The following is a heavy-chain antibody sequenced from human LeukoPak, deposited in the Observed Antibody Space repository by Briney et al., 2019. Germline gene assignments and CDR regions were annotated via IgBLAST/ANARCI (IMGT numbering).Heavy chain of an antibody. CDR2: ISGSGGST. J-gene: IGHJ4*02. D-gene: IGHD3-22*01. V-gene: IGHV3-23*01. CDR1: GFTFSSYA. Sequence: GGSLRLSCAASGFTFSSYAMSWVRQAPGKGPEWVSAISGSGGSTYYADSVKGRFTISRDNSKNTLYLQMNSLRAEDTAVYYCAKAGVSSGYYLYYFDYWGQGTLVTVSS. CDR3: AKAGVSSGYYLYYFDY.